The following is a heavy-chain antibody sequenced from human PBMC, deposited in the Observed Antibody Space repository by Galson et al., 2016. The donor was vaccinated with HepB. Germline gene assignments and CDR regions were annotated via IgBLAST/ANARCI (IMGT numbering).Heavy chain of an antibody. J-gene: IGHJ6*02. CDR3: ARRIRLSWLQYHYYDYGMDV. V-gene: IGHV3-21*01. Sequence: SLRLSCAASGFTFSGYTMNWVRQAPGKGLEWVSFISSSFNYIYYADSVKGRFTISRENAKNLLYLQMKSLRAEDTAVYYCARRIRLSWLQYHYYDYGMDVWGQGTTVTVSS. D-gene: IGHD5-24*01. CDR2: ISSSFNYI. CDR1: GFTFSGYT.